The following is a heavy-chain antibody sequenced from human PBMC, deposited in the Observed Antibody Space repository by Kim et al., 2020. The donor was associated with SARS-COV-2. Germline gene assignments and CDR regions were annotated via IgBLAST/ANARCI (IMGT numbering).Heavy chain of an antibody. CDR1: GGSISSYY. CDR2: IYYSGST. Sequence: SETLSLTCTVSGGSISSYYWSWIRQPPGKGLEWIGYIYYSGSTNYNPSLKSRVTISVDTSKNQFSLKLSSVTAADTAVYYCARRGSYYYDSSGSFPFDYWGQGTLVTVSS. J-gene: IGHJ4*02. CDR3: ARRGSYYYDSSGSFPFDY. D-gene: IGHD3-22*01. V-gene: IGHV4-59*08.